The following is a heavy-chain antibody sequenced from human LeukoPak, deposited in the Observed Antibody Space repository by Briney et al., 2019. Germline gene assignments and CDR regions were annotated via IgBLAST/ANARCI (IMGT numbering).Heavy chain of an antibody. Sequence: ASVKVSCKASGGTFSSYAISWVRQATGQGLEWMGWMNPNSGNTGYAQKFQGRVTMTRNTSISTAYMELSSLRSEDTAVYYCARRGSIWFGESDPWGQGTLVTVSS. CDR1: GGTFSSYA. D-gene: IGHD3-10*01. V-gene: IGHV1-8*02. J-gene: IGHJ5*02. CDR3: ARRGSIWFGESDP. CDR2: MNPNSGNT.